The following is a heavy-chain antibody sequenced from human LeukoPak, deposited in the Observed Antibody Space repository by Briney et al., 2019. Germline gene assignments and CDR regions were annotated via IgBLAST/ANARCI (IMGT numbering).Heavy chain of an antibody. D-gene: IGHD3-22*01. CDR1: GFTFITYS. V-gene: IGHV3-48*01. CDR2: ISSSSSTI. CDR3: ARERYYDSSGYYYDGNYFDY. J-gene: IGHJ4*02. Sequence: GGSLRLSCTASGFTFITYSMNWVRQAPGKGLEWVSSISSSSSTIYYADSVKGRFTISRDNAKNSLYLQMNSLRAEDTAVYYCARERYYDSSGYYYDGNYFDYWGQGTLVTVSS.